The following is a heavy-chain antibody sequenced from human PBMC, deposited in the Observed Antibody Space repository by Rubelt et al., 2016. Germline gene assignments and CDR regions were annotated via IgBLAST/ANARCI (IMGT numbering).Heavy chain of an antibody. J-gene: IGHJ4*02. CDR2: ISSSGSTI. CDR1: GFTFSDYY. Sequence: QVQLVESGGNLVKPGGSLRLSCAASGFTFSDYYMSWIRQAPGKGLEWVSYISSSGSTIYYADPVKGRFTISRDNAKNSLYLQMNSLRAEDTAVYYCARGPAYYDFWSGYCFFDYWGQGTLVTVSS. D-gene: IGHD3-3*01. CDR3: ARGPAYYDFWSGYCFFDY. V-gene: IGHV3-11*01.